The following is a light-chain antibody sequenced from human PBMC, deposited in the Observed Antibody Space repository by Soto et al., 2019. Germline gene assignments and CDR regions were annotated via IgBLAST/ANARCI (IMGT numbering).Light chain of an antibody. CDR3: QQRSNWPPIT. J-gene: IGKJ5*01. CDR2: DAS. CDR1: QSVSSY. Sequence: EIVLTQSPATLSLSPGERATLSCRASQSVSSYLAWYQQKPGQAPRLLIYDASNRATGIAARFSDSGSGTDFTLTISSLEPEDFAVYYCQQRSNWPPITFGQGTRLEIK. V-gene: IGKV3-11*01.